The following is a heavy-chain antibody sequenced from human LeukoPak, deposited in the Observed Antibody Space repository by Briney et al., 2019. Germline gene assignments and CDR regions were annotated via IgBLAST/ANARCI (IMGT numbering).Heavy chain of an antibody. D-gene: IGHD6-13*01. V-gene: IGHV3-7*01. Sequence: SGGSLRLSCAASGFIFSTYWMSWVRQTPGKGLEFVANIDQGGSVRNYMDSLKGRCTISRDNAKKSLYLEINSLKADDTAVYYCARDPESSSFDLWGRGALVTVSS. CDR1: GFIFSTYW. J-gene: IGHJ4*02. CDR2: IDQGGSVR. CDR3: ARDPESSSFDL.